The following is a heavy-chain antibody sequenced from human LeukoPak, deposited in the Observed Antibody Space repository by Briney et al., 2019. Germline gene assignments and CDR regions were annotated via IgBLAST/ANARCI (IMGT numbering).Heavy chain of an antibody. J-gene: IGHJ4*02. D-gene: IGHD6-19*01. Sequence: GESLKISCKGSGYSFTSYWIGWVRQMPGKGLEWVGIIYPGDSDTRYSPSFQGQVTISADKSISTAYLQRSSLKASDTAMYYCARPMDSSGWPLDYWGQGTLVTVSS. CDR1: GYSFTSYW. V-gene: IGHV5-51*01. CDR2: IYPGDSDT. CDR3: ARPMDSSGWPLDY.